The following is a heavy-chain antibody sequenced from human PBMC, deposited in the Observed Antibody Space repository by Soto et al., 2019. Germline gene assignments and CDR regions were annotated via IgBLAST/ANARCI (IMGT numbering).Heavy chain of an antibody. CDR3: AKDDSDSGGYYKPFDS. Sequence: GGSLRLSCAASGFTFSSYAMSWVRQAPGKGLERVSAISGSGSSTYYADSVKGRLTISRDNSKNTLYLQMNSLRAEDTAIYFCAKDDSDSGGYYKPFDSWGQGILVTVSS. CDR2: ISGSGSST. D-gene: IGHD3-22*01. V-gene: IGHV3-23*01. CDR1: GFTFSSYA. J-gene: IGHJ4*02.